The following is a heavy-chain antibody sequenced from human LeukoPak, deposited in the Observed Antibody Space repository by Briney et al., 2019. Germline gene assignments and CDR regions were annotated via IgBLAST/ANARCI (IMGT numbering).Heavy chain of an antibody. Sequence: GGSLRLSCAASGFTLSSYGRHGVRQAPGKGLEWVAVISYDGSNKYYADSVKGRFTISRDNSKNTLYLQMNSLRAEDTAVYYCAKDRSNYYDSSGPAFFDYWGQGTLVTVSS. J-gene: IGHJ4*02. CDR2: ISYDGSNK. CDR3: AKDRSNYYDSSGPAFFDY. V-gene: IGHV3-30*18. CDR1: GFTLSSYG. D-gene: IGHD3-22*01.